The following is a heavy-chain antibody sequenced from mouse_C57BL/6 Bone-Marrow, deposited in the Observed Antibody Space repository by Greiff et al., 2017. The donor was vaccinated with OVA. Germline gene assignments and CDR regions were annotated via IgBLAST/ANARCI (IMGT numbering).Heavy chain of an antibody. Sequence: EVQLVESGEGLVKPGGSLKLSCAASGFTFSSYAMSWVRQTPEKRLEWVAYISSGGDYIYYADTVKGRFTISRDNARNTLYLQMSSLKSEDTAMYYCTRDRTYYGSAWFAYWGQGTLVTVSA. CDR1: GFTFSSYA. D-gene: IGHD1-1*01. J-gene: IGHJ3*01. V-gene: IGHV5-9-1*02. CDR2: ISSGGDYI. CDR3: TRDRTYYGSAWFAY.